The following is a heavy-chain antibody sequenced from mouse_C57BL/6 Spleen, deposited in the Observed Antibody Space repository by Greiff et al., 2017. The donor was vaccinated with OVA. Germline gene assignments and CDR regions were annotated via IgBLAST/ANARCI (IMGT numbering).Heavy chain of an antibody. Sequence: QVQLQQSGAELVRPGASVTLSCKASGYTFTDYEMHWVKQTPVHGLEWIGAIDPETGGTAYNQKFKGKAILTADKSSSTAYMELRSLTSEDSAGYYCTGEDYDGGGFAYWGQGTLVTVSA. CDR2: IDPETGGT. J-gene: IGHJ3*01. CDR3: TGEDYDGGGFAY. D-gene: IGHD2-4*01. V-gene: IGHV1-15*01. CDR1: GYTFTDYE.